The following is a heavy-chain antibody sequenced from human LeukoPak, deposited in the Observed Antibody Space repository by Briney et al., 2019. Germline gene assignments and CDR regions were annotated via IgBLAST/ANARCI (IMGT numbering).Heavy chain of an antibody. CDR2: IKQDGSEK. J-gene: IGHJ4*02. CDR3: ARPLDYGDYGYFDY. CDR1: GFTFSSYW. V-gene: IGHV3-7*03. Sequence: PGGSLRLSCAASGFTFSSYWMSWVRQAPGKGLEWVANIKQDGSEKYYVDSVKGRFTISRDNAKNSLYLQMNSLRAEDTAVYYCARPLDYGDYGYFDYWGQGTLVTVSP. D-gene: IGHD4-17*01.